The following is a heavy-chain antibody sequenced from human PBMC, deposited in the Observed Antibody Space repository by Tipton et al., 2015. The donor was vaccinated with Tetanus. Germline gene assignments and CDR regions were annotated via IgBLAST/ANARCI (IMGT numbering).Heavy chain of an antibody. CDR2: IYPGDSDT. J-gene: IGHJ4*02. Sequence: QLVQSGAEVKKPGESLKISCKGSGYSFTSYWIGWVRQMPGKGLEWMGIIYPGDSDTRYSTSFHGQVTITADKSISTAYLQWSSLKASDPAMYYCAGRRIYYYGSGGYFDYWGQGTLVTVSS. D-gene: IGHD3-10*01. V-gene: IGHV5-51*01. CDR1: GYSFTSYW. CDR3: AGRRIYYYGSGGYFDY.